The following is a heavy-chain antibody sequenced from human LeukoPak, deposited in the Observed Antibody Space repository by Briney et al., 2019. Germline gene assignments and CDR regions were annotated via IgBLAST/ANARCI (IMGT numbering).Heavy chain of an antibody. CDR1: GGSISSYY. V-gene: IGHV4-59*01. CDR2: IYYSGST. Sequence: SETLSLTCTVSGGSISSYYWSRIRQPPGKGLEWIGYIYYSGSTNYNPSLKSRVTISVDTSKNQFSLKLSSVTAADTAVYYCARGPSTAGYYYYGMDVWGQGTTVTVSS. CDR3: ARGPSTAGYYYYGMDV. J-gene: IGHJ6*02.